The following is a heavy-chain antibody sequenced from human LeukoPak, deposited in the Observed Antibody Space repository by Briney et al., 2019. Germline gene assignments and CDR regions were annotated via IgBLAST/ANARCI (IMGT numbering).Heavy chain of an antibody. J-gene: IGHJ4*02. Sequence: ASVKVSCKASGYTFTGYGISWVRQAPGQGLEWMGWISAYNGNTNYAQKLQGRVTMTTDTSTSTAYMELRSLRSDDTAVYYCARDAGYDYVWGSYRSDYWGQGTLVTVSS. D-gene: IGHD3-16*02. CDR3: ARDAGYDYVWGSYRSDY. V-gene: IGHV1-18*01. CDR2: ISAYNGNT. CDR1: GYTFTGYG.